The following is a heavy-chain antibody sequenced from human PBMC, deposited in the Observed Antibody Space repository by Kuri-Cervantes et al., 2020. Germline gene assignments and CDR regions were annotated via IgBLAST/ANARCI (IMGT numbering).Heavy chain of an antibody. D-gene: IGHD5-12*01. CDR3: ARDGSEYSGYESEGIDY. V-gene: IGHV3-48*01. CDR1: GFTFSSYS. CDR2: ISSSSSTI. J-gene: IGHJ4*02. Sequence: GESLKISCAASGFTFSSYSMNWVRQAPGKGLEWVSYISSSSSTIYYADSVKGRFTISRDNAKNSLYLQMNSLRAEDTAVYYCARDGSEYSGYESEGIDYWGQGTLVTVSS.